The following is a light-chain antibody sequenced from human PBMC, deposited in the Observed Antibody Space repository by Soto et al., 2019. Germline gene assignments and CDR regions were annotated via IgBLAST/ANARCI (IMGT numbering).Light chain of an antibody. Sequence: NSLTQSPGILALSPGEIATLSSRAILCVSSSYLAWYQQKPCQAPRLPIHGASSRATSIPDRFSGSGSGPDFTLTTSRLEPEDFAVYYCHQYGSSPPWTFRQETKVDI. V-gene: IGKV3-20*01. CDR1: LCVSSSY. CDR2: GAS. CDR3: HQYGSSPPWT. J-gene: IGKJ1*01.